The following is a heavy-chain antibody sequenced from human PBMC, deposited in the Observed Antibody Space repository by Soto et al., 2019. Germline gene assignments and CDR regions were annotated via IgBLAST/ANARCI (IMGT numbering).Heavy chain of an antibody. D-gene: IGHD6-13*01. CDR3: AEAAAGLRGVFDS. V-gene: IGHV3-23*01. CDR1: GFTFSSYA. CDR2: ISGRGGST. J-gene: IGHJ4*02. Sequence: EVQLLESGGGVVQPGGSLRLSCAASGFTFSSYAMSWVRQDPGKGLEWVSAISGRGGSTSYADSVKGRFTISRDNSKNTMYLQMNSLRDEATAVYYWAEAAAGLRGVFDSCGQGTLVTVSS.